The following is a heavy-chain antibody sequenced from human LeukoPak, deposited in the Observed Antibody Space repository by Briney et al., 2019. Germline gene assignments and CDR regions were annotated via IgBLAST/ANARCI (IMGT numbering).Heavy chain of an antibody. CDR1: GFTFSSYG. Sequence: GGSLRLSCAASGFTFSSYGMHWVRQAPGKGLEWVAVIWYDGSNKYYADSVKGRFTISRDNSKNTLYLQMNSLRAEGTAVYYCAKDLRITIFGVVSFAFDIWGQGTMVTVSS. J-gene: IGHJ3*02. CDR3: AKDLRITIFGVVSFAFDI. V-gene: IGHV3-33*06. D-gene: IGHD3-3*01. CDR2: IWYDGSNK.